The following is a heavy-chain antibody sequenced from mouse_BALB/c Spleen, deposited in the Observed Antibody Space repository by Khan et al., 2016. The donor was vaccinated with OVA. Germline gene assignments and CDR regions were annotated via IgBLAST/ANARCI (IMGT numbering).Heavy chain of an antibody. Sequence: QVQLKESEPGLLPPSQTFSTPSTFPGFSLPSIGVPWFPHPPGKGLSGRGLIWAGGSTNYNSALMSRLSISKDNSKSQVFLKMNSLQTDDTAMYYCARLEDIWGQGTTLTVSS. CDR2: IWAGGST. CDR1: GFSLPSIG. J-gene: IGHJ2*01. CDR3: ARLEDI. V-gene: IGHV2-9*02. D-gene: IGHD1-3*01.